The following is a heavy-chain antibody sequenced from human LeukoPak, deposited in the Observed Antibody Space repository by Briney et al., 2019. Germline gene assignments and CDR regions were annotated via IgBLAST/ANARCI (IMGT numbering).Heavy chain of an antibody. J-gene: IGHJ4*02. CDR3: ARDYGYSSGHFDY. Sequence: GSSVKVSCEASGGTFSSYAISWVRQAPGQGLEWMGGIIPIFGTANYAQKFQGRVTITADESTSTAYMELSSLRSEDTAVYYCARDYGYSSGHFDYWGQGTLVTVSS. D-gene: IGHD6-19*01. V-gene: IGHV1-69*01. CDR2: IIPIFGTA. CDR1: GGTFSSYA.